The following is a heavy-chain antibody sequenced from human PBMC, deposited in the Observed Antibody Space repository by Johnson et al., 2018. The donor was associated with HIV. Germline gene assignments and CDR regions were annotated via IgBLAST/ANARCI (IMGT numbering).Heavy chain of an antibody. Sequence: VQLVESGGGVVRPGGSLRLSCAASGFTFDDYGMSWVRQAPGKGLEWVSGINWNGGSTGYADSLKGRFTISRDNAKNSLYLQMDNLRVEDTAMYYCARDGVYSSPWDAFDIWGQGTMVTVSS. CDR2: INWNGGST. V-gene: IGHV3-20*04. D-gene: IGHD6-19*01. CDR3: ARDGVYSSPWDAFDI. CDR1: GFTFDDYG. J-gene: IGHJ3*02.